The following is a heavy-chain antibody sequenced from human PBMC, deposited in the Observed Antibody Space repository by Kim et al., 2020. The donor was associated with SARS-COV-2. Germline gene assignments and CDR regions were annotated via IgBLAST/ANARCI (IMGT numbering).Heavy chain of an antibody. V-gene: IGHV3-23*01. Sequence: ADSGKGRFTIARDNSKNTLYLQMNSLRAEDTAVYYCAIPHCSSTSCYGPWGQGTLVTVSS. CDR3: AIPHCSSTSCYGP. D-gene: IGHD2-2*01. J-gene: IGHJ4*02.